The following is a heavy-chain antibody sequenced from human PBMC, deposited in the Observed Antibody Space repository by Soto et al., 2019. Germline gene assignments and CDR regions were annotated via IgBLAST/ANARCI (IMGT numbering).Heavy chain of an antibody. Sequence: EVQLVESGGGLVQPGGSLRLSCAASGFTFNTYEMNWVRQAPGKGLEWVSYISSSGSTTYYADSVKGRFTISRDNAKNSLYLQMNSLRAEDTAVYYCARRHATGTRYTHLDYWGQGTLVTVSS. CDR1: GFTFNTYE. V-gene: IGHV3-48*03. J-gene: IGHJ4*02. CDR2: ISSSGSTT. CDR3: ARRHATGTRYTHLDY. D-gene: IGHD1-7*01.